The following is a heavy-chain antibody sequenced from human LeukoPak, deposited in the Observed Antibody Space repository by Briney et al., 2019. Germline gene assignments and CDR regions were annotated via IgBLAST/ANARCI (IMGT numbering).Heavy chain of an antibody. Sequence: PGRSLRLSCAASGFSFSHSGMHWVRQAPGKGLEWVGLISYDGNNTYYSDSVKGRFTISRDNSKNTVSLQMISLRVEDTAVYYCARDGTVTAGPFDPWGGGTLVTVSS. CDR1: GFSFSHSG. CDR3: ARDGTVTAGPFDP. V-gene: IGHV3-30*03. CDR2: ISYDGNNT. D-gene: IGHD4-17*01. J-gene: IGHJ5*02.